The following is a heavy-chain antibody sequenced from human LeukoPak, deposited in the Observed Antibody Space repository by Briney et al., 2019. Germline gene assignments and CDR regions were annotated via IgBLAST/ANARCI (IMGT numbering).Heavy chain of an antibody. V-gene: IGHV4-39*01. D-gene: IGHD3-22*01. CDR1: GVSISSSTYY. CDR2: TYYSGNT. CDR3: ARERYYYDSSSEGNY. Sequence: SETLSLTCTVSGVSISSSTYYWGWIRQPPGKGLEWIGSTYYSGNTYYNPSLKSRVTISVDTSKNQFSLKLSSVTAADTAVYYCARERYYYDSSSEGNYWGQGTLVTVSS. J-gene: IGHJ4*02.